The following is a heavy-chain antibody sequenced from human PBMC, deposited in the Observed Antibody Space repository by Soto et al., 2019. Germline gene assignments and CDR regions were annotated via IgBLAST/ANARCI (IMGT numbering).Heavy chain of an antibody. J-gene: IGHJ4*02. D-gene: IGHD3-22*01. Sequence: GGSLRLSCAASGFAFDNYPMNWVRQAPGKGLEWVSAIRGSGGRTFYADSVQGRLTISRDNSKNTLYLQMNSLRAEDTAVYYCASGSLHYYDSSGYQYHFDYWGQGTLVTVSS. CDR1: GFAFDNYP. CDR2: IRGSGGRT. CDR3: ASGSLHYYDSSGYQYHFDY. V-gene: IGHV3-23*01.